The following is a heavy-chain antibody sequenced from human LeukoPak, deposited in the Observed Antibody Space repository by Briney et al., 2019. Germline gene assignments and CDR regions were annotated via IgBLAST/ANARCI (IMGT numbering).Heavy chain of an antibody. J-gene: IGHJ4*02. D-gene: IGHD2-2*01. V-gene: IGHV3-23*01. CDR1: GFTFSSFA. CDR3: ARPYYCSSTSCYWASFDY. Sequence: GGSLRLSCAASGFTFSSFAMSWVRQAPGKGLEWVSFISGSGGSTHYADSVKGRFTISRDNSKNTLYLQMNSLRAEDTAVYYCARPYYCSSTSCYWASFDYWGQGTLVTVSS. CDR2: ISGSGGST.